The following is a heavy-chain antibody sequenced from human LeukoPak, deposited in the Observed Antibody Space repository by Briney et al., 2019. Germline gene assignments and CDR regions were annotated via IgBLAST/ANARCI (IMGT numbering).Heavy chain of an antibody. Sequence: SETLSLTCTVSGGSISTSNYYWGWIRQPPGKGLEWIGNIFYSGSTYYSPSLKSRATMSVDTSNNQFSLKLTSVTAADAAMYYCVSQETSVDYYDSWGQGTLVTVSS. J-gene: IGHJ4*02. CDR2: IFYSGST. V-gene: IGHV4-39*01. CDR1: GGSISTSNYY. CDR3: VSQETSVDYYDS.